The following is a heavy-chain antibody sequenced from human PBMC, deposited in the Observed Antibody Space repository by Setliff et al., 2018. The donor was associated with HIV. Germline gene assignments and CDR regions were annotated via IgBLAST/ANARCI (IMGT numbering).Heavy chain of an antibody. CDR3: IRGGGSFDY. J-gene: IGHJ4*02. CDR1: GFTVSSNY. CDR2: IWYDGSNK. V-gene: IGHV3-33*08. D-gene: IGHD5-12*01. Sequence: GGSLRLSCAASGFTVSSNYMSWVRQAPGKGLEWVAVIWYDGSNKYYADSVQGRFTISRDNSKNTLYLQMNSLRAEDTAVYYCIRGGGSFDYWGQGTLVTVS.